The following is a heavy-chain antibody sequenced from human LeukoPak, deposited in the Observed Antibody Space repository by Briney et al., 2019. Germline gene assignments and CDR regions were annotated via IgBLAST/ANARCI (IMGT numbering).Heavy chain of an antibody. D-gene: IGHD2-15*01. J-gene: IGHJ6*02. Sequence: GGSLRLSCAASGFTFSSYSMNWVRQAPGKGLEWVSSISSSSSYIHYADSVKGRFTISRDNAKNSLYLQMNSLRAEDTAVYYCAREYTHCSGGSCYYYGMDVWGQGTTVTVSS. V-gene: IGHV3-21*01. CDR3: AREYTHCSGGSCYYYGMDV. CDR1: GFTFSSYS. CDR2: ISSSSSYI.